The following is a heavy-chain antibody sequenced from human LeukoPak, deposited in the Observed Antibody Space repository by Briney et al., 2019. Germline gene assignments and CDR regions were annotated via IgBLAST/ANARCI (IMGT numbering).Heavy chain of an antibody. CDR3: ARSRSIAGDGFDV. J-gene: IGHJ3*01. CDR1: GFTFSGYE. V-gene: IGHV3-48*03. D-gene: IGHD2-21*01. Sequence: GGSLRLSCVASGFTFSGYEMNWVRQAPGKGLEWVSYISSSGYTIYYADSVKGRFTVSRDNAENSLYLQMNSLRAEDMAVHFCARSRSIAGDGFDVWGQGTMVTVSS. CDR2: ISSSGYTI.